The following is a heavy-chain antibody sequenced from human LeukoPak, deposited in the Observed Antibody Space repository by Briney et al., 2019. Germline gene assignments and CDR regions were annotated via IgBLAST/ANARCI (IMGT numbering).Heavy chain of an antibody. V-gene: IGHV3-48*01. CDR2: ISRSSSTI. D-gene: IGHD5-24*01. CDR3: ARALHGYHY. CDR1: GFTFSSYS. J-gene: IGHJ4*02. Sequence: GGSLRLSCTVSGFTFSSYSMTWVRQAPGKGLEWVSYISRSSSTIYYADSVKGRFTISRDNAKNSRYLQMNSLSAEDPAVYYCARALHGYHYWGQGTLVTVSS.